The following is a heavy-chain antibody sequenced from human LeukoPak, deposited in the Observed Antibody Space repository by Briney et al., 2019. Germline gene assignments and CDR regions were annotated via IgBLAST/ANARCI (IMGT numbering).Heavy chain of an antibody. CDR2: IGIYHSGST. CDR3: ARGKTTVDHNWFDP. V-gene: IGHV4-38-2*02. CDR1: GYSISSGYY. D-gene: IGHD4-23*01. Sequence: PSETLSLTCTVSGYSISSGYYWGWIRQPPGKGLEWIGTIGIYHSGSTYYNPSLKSRVTISVDTSKNQFSLKLSSVTAADTAVYYCARGKTTVDHNWFDPWGQGTLVTVSS. J-gene: IGHJ5*02.